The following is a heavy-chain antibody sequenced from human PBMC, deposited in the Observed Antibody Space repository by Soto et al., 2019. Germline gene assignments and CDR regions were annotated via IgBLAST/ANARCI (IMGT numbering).Heavy chain of an antibody. Sequence: QVQLVESGGGVVQPGRSLRLSCAASGFTFSSYGMHWVRQAPGKGLEWVAVISYDGSNKYYADSVKGRFTISRDNSKNTLYLQMNNLRDEDIAVYYCTLSGWYRYIDYGGHGSLVTVSS. V-gene: IGHV3-30*03. CDR3: TLSGWYRYIDY. CDR2: ISYDGSNK. CDR1: GFTFSSYG. D-gene: IGHD6-19*01. J-gene: IGHJ4*01.